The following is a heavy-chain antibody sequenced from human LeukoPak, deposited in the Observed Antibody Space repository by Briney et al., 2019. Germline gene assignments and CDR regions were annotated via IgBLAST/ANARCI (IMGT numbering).Heavy chain of an antibody. CDR2: ISWNSGSI. D-gene: IGHD1-26*01. CDR3: AKDSSGSFPDAFDI. Sequence: GGSLRLSCAASGFTFDDYAMHWVRQAPGKGLEWVSGISWNSGSIGYADSVKDRFTISRDNAKNSLYLQMNSLRAEDMALYYCAKDSSGSFPDAFDIWGQGTMVTVSS. V-gene: IGHV3-9*03. J-gene: IGHJ3*02. CDR1: GFTFDDYA.